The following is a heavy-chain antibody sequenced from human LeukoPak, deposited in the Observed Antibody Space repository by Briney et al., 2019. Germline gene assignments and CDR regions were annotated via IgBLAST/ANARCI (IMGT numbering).Heavy chain of an antibody. CDR2: ISGSGGST. CDR1: GFTFSSYA. J-gene: IGHJ5*02. Sequence: GASLRLSCAASGFTFSSYAMSWVRQAPGKGPEWVSAISGSGGSTYYADSVKGRFTISRDNSKNTLYLQMNSLRAEDTAVYYCAKDSSTIVENWFDPWGQGTLVTVSS. V-gene: IGHV3-23*01. D-gene: IGHD5-24*01. CDR3: AKDSSTIVENWFDP.